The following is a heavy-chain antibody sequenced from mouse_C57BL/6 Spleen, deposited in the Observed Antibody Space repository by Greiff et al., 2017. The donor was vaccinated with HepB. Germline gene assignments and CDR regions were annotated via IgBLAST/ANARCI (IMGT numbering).Heavy chain of an antibody. J-gene: IGHJ4*01. CDR2: INPGSGGT. CDR3: ARFYYGYDVDYAMDY. CDR1: GYAFTNYL. D-gene: IGHD2-2*01. Sequence: VQLQQSGAELVRPGTSVKVSCKASGYAFTNYLIEWVKQRPGQGLEWIGVINPGSGGTNYNEKVKGKATLTADKSSSTAYMQLSSLTSEDSAVYFCARFYYGYDVDYAMDYWGQGTSVTVSS. V-gene: IGHV1-54*01.